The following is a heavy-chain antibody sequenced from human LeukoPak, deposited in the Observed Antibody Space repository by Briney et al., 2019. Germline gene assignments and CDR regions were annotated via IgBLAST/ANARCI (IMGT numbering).Heavy chain of an antibody. CDR2: IWYDGSNK. J-gene: IGHJ4*02. V-gene: IGHV3-33*08. Sequence: GRSLGLSCAASGFTFSSYGMHWVRQAPGKGLEWVAVIWYDGSNKYYADSVKGRFTISRDNSKNTLYLQMNSLRAEDPFLSYCGRHTIYGSGSYLDYWGQGTLVTVSS. D-gene: IGHD3-10*01. CDR3: GRHTIYGSGSYLDY. CDR1: GFTFSSYG.